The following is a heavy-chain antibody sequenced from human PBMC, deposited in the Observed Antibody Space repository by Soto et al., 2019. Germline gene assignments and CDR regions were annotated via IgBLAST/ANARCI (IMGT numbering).Heavy chain of an antibody. CDR2: INSDGSSI. J-gene: IGHJ6*02. D-gene: IGHD5-18*01. Sequence: EVQLVESGGGLVQPGGSVRISCAASKFTITSYWMQWVGQAPGKGLVWVSRINSDGSSISYADAVKGRFTNSRDNAKNTLYLQMNSLRVEDTAVYYCAREVSHGYVLRGMDVWGQGTTVTVFS. CDR1: KFTITSYW. CDR3: AREVSHGYVLRGMDV. V-gene: IGHV3-74*01.